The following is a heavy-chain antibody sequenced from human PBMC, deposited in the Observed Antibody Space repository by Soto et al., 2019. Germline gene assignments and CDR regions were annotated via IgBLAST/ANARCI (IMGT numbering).Heavy chain of an antibody. V-gene: IGHV3-23*01. J-gene: IGHJ3*01. Sequence: EVQVLESGGGLEQPGGSLRLSCVASGLTFRSYVMNWVRQAPGKGLEWVSGISGSGDTTHYADSVKGRFTISRDNSKNTVFLQMKGLRAEDTAVYYCAKTRLYDSPDYHRDALDVWGQGTRVTVSS. CDR2: ISGSGDTT. CDR1: GLTFRSYV. CDR3: AKTRLYDSPDYHRDALDV. D-gene: IGHD3-22*01.